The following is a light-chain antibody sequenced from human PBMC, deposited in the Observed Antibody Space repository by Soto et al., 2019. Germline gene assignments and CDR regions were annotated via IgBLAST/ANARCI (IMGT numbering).Light chain of an antibody. V-gene: IGKV1-5*03. J-gene: IGKJ3*01. CDR2: KAS. Sequence: DIQMTQSPSTLSASVGDRVTITCRASQSISSWLAWYQQKPGKAPKLLIYKASSLESGVPSRFSGSGSGTEFTLTISSLQPDDFATYYCQQYKSYFRFTFGPGTKVDIK. CDR1: QSISSW. CDR3: QQYKSYFRFT.